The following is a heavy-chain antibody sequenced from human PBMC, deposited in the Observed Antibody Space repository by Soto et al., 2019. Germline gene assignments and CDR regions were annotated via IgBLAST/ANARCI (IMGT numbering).Heavy chain of an antibody. D-gene: IGHD6-13*01. Sequence: EVQLVESGGGLAQPGGSLRLSCAASGFTFNNYDMHWVRQTTGKGLEWVSMIGTGGDTFYPGSVKGRLTISRENAKNSVYLQMNSLRAGDTAVYYCARGYSRSPGYSGLDVWGQGTTVTVSS. J-gene: IGHJ6*02. V-gene: IGHV3-13*01. CDR1: GFTFNNYD. CDR2: IGTGGDT. CDR3: ARGYSRSPGYSGLDV.